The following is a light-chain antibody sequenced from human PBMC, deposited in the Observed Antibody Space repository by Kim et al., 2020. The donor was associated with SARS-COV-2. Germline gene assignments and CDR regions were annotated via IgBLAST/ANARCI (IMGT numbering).Light chain of an antibody. CDR1: QSVSSY. CDR2: DAS. Sequence: EIVLTQSPATLSVSPGERATLSCRASQSVSSYLAWYQQKPGQAPRLLIYDASNRATGIPARFSGSGSGTDFTLTISSLQPEDFAVYYCQQHNNWPPLTFGGGTKVDIK. CDR3: QQHNNWPPLT. J-gene: IGKJ4*01. V-gene: IGKV3-11*01.